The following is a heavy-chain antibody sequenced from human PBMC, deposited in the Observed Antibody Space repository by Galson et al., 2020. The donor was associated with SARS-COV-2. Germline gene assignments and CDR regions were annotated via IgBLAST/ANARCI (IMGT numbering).Heavy chain of an antibody. J-gene: IGHJ6*02. CDR3: ARISYDILTGYYYGMDV. Sequence: SGPTLVKPTQTLTLTCTFSGFSLSTSGMCVSWIRQPPGKALEWLALIDWDDDKYYSTSLKTRPTISKDTSKNQVVLTMTNMDPVDTATYYCARISYDILTGYYYGMDVWGQGTTVTVSS. CDR2: IDWDDDK. V-gene: IGHV2-70*01. CDR1: GFSLSTSGMC. D-gene: IGHD3-9*01.